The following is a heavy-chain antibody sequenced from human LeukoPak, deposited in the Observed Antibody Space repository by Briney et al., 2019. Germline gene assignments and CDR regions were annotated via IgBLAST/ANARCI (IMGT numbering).Heavy chain of an antibody. CDR3: ARGTYYFDSSGRDY. CDR2: IYSGGST. CDR1: GFTFSSYA. J-gene: IGHJ4*02. D-gene: IGHD3-22*01. V-gene: IGHV3-53*01. Sequence: GRSLRLSCAASGFTFSSYAMHWVRQAPGKGLEWVSVIYSGGSTYYADSVRGRFTISRDNSKNTLYLQMNSLRAEDTAVYYCARGTYYFDSSGRDYWGQGTLVTVSS.